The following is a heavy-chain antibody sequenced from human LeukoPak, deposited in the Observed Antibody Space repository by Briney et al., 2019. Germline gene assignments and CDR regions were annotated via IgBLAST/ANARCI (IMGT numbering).Heavy chain of an antibody. CDR1: GYSISSGYY. Sequence: PSETLSLTCTVSGYSISSGYYWGWIRRPPGKGLEWIGRIYTSGSTNYNPSLKSRVTMSVDTSKNQFSLKLSSVTAADTAVYYCAGGKYYYDSSGYPRYYYFDYWGQGTLVTVSS. CDR3: AGGKYYYDSSGYPRYYYFDY. D-gene: IGHD3-22*01. J-gene: IGHJ4*02. CDR2: IYTSGST. V-gene: IGHV4-38-2*02.